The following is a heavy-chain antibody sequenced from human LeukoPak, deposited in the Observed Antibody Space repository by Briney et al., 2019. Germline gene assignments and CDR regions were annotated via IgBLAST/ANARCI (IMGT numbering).Heavy chain of an antibody. D-gene: IGHD3-22*01. CDR3: AREDSSGYGYYYYYMDV. V-gene: IGHV1-18*01. CDR2: ISVYNGNT. Sequence: GASVKVSCKASGYTFTSYGISWVRQAPGQGLEWMGWISVYNGNTNYAQKLQGRVTMTTDTSTSTAYMELRSLRSDDTAVYYCAREDSSGYGYYYYYMDVWGKGTTVTVSS. J-gene: IGHJ6*03. CDR1: GYTFTSYG.